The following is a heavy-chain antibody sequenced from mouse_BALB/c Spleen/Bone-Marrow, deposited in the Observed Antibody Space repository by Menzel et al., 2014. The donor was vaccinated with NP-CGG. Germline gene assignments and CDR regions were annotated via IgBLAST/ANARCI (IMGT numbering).Heavy chain of an antibody. CDR3: ARSDYRYDPFAY. J-gene: IGHJ3*01. D-gene: IGHD2-14*01. CDR2: IDTSDSYT. V-gene: IGHV1-69*01. CDR1: GYTFXDYW. Sequence: QVQLQQSGAELVMPGASVKMSCKASGYTFXDYWMHWVKQRPGQGLEWIGAIDTSDSYTSYNQKFKGKATLTVDESSSTAYMQLSSLTSEDSAVYYCARSDYRYDPFAYWGQGTLVTVSA.